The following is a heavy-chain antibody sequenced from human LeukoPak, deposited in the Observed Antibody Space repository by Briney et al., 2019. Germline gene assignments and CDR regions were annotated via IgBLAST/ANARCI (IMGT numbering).Heavy chain of an antibody. V-gene: IGHV4-39*01. CDR1: GGSVSSSSHY. D-gene: IGHD2-2*01. CDR3: ARHSGYCSTTSCSPYFDY. Sequence: SETLSLTCTVSGGSVSSSSHYWGWIRQPPGKGLEWIGSVYYSGSTYYSPSLKSRVTISVDTSMNQFSLKLTSVTAADTAVYYCARHSGYCSTTSCSPYFDYWGRGTLVTVSS. J-gene: IGHJ4*02. CDR2: VYYSGST.